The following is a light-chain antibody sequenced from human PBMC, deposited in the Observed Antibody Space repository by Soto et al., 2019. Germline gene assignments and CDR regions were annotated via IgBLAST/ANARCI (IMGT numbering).Light chain of an antibody. J-gene: IGKJ4*01. CDR2: GAS. CDR3: QQYHTWPLT. V-gene: IGKV3-15*01. Sequence: IVMTQSPATLSVAPGERVTFSCGASQGVSRKLAWYQHKPGHAPRLLISGASTGATGIPARFSGSGSGTEFTITISSLQSEDCAIYYCQQYHTWPLTFGGGTKVDIK. CDR1: QGVSRK.